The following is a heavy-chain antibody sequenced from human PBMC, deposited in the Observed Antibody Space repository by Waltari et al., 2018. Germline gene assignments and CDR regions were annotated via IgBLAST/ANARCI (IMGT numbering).Heavy chain of an antibody. CDR1: GGSISSYY. Sequence: QVQLQESGPGLVKPSETLSLTCTVSGGSISSYYWSWIRQPPGKGLEWIGYIYYSGSTNYNPSLKSRVTISGDTSKNQFSLKLSSVTAADTAVYYCARADWNSREVDYWGQGTLVTVSS. CDR3: ARADWNSREVDY. V-gene: IGHV4-59*01. J-gene: IGHJ4*02. CDR2: IYYSGST. D-gene: IGHD1-7*01.